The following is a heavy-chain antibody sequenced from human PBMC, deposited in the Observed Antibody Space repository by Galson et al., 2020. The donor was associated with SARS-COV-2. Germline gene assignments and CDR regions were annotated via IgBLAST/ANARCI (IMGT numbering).Heavy chain of an antibody. CDR1: GGSFSGYF. V-gene: IGHV4-34*01. D-gene: IGHD2-8*02. CDR3: AGGLDGTGRFNVWDY. Sequence: SETLSLTCAVYGGSFSGYFWSWIRQPPGKGLEWIGEVNHSGSTNYNPSLKSRVTISVDTSKNQFSLNLSSVTAADTAVYYCAGGLDGTGRFNVWDYWGQGTLVTVSS. J-gene: IGHJ4*02. CDR2: VNHSGST.